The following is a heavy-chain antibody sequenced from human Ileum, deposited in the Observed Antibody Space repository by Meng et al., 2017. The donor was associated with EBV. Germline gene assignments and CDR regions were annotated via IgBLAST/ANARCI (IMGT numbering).Heavy chain of an antibody. J-gene: IGHJ4*02. CDR2: IYYSGST. V-gene: IGHV4-28*01. CDR1: GYSIRSTNG. D-gene: IGHD3-22*01. CDR3: ARNVPGTSAYYD. Sequence: QVQSQEARPGLVHTSDPLSPTCSVSGYSIRSTNGWGWIRQPPGKGLEWIWYIYYSGSTSYNPSLKSRVTMSVDTSKNQFSLNLNSVTAVDTAVYYCARNVPGTSAYYDWGQGTLVTVSS.